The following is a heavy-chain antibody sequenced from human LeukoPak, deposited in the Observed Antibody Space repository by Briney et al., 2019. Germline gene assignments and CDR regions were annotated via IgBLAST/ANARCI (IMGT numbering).Heavy chain of an antibody. D-gene: IGHD3-22*01. CDR3: AKGSYYDSSGSFYFDY. CDR1: GFTFSSYA. CDR2: ISGSGDNT. V-gene: IGHV3-23*01. Sequence: GGSLRLSCAASGFTFSSYAMSWVRQAPGEGLEWASGISGSGDNTYYADSVKGRFTISRDNSKNTLYVQVNSLGTEDTAAYHCAKGSYYDSSGSFYFDYWGQGTLVTVSS. J-gene: IGHJ4*02.